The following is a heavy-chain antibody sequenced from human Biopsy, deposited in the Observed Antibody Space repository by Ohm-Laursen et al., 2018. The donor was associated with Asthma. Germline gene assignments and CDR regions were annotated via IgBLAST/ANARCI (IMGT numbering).Heavy chain of an antibody. V-gene: IGHV4-59*12. D-gene: IGHD1-26*01. J-gene: IGHJ6*02. CDR2: IHYSGST. CDR3: ARGSSSRLSQWELLVSGGKRAHSYYGMDV. CDR1: GVSIRSYY. Sequence: SDTLSLTCTVSGVSIRSYYRTWIRQPPGKGLEWIGNIHYSGSTYSNPSLKSRVTISVDTSKKQISLRLTSVTAADTAVYYCARGSSSRLSQWELLVSGGKRAHSYYGMDVWGQGTTVTVSS.